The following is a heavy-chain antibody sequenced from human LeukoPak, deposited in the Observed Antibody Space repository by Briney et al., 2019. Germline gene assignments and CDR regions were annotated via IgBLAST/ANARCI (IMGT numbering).Heavy chain of an antibody. V-gene: IGHV3-7*03. CDR1: GFTFSSYW. Sequence: GGSPRLSCAASGFTFSSYWMNWARQAPGKGLEWVASINHNGNVNYYVDSVKGRFTISRDNAKNSLYLQMSNLRAEDTAVDFCARGGGLDVWGQGATVTVSS. CDR3: ARGGGLDV. D-gene: IGHD3-16*01. CDR2: INHNGNVN. J-gene: IGHJ6*02.